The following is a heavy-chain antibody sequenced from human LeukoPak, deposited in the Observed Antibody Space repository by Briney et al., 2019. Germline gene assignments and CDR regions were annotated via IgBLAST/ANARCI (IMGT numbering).Heavy chain of an antibody. CDR1: GGNISSNDAT. D-gene: IGHD3-10*01. CDR2: TYYRTNQII. J-gene: IGHJ4*02. CDR3: ARDYYGAGSYGSVAF. V-gene: IGHV6-1*01. Sequence: SQTLSLTCPISGGNISSNDATWNWIRQSPSRGLEWLGKTYYRTNQIIGYAVSVRGRIPINSYSSRNQFSLQLRSVTPEDTAVYYCARDYYGAGSYGSVAFWGQGTLVTVSS.